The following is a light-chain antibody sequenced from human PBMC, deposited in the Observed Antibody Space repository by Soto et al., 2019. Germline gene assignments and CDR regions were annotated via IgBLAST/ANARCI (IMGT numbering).Light chain of an antibody. J-gene: IGKJ5*01. CDR3: KPYAGSPPD. V-gene: IGKV3D-20*01. CDR1: QSVSSTS. Sequence: EIVLTQCPATLSLSPGERATLSCGASQSVSSTSLAWYQQKPGLAPRLLMCDAYSRATGIQDRFSGSGSGTDFTLTIRRLGPEESAVYYCKPYAGSPPDVGQGPRLENK. CDR2: DAY.